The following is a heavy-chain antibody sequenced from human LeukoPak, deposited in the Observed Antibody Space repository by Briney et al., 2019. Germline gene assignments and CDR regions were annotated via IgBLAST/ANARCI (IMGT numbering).Heavy chain of an antibody. J-gene: IGHJ4*02. CDR1: GGTFSSYA. D-gene: IGHD1-1*01. Sequence: SVKVSCKASGGTFSSYAISWVRQAPGQGLEWMGGIIPIFGTAYYAQKFQGRVTITADESTSTAYMELSSLRSEDTAVYYCARHVSTTGTTGYYYFDYWGQGTLVTVSS. V-gene: IGHV1-69*13. CDR3: ARHVSTTGTTGYYYFDY. CDR2: IIPIFGTA.